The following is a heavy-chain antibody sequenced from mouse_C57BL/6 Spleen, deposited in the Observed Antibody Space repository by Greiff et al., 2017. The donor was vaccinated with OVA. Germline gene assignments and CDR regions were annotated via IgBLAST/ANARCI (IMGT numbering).Heavy chain of an antibody. Sequence: VKLQESGAELARPGASVKLSCKASGYTFTSYGISWVKQRTGQGLEWIGEIYPRSGNTYYNEKFKGKATLTADKSSSTAYMELRSLTSEDSAVYFCAREGDVGWFAYWGQGTLVTVSA. CDR3: AREGDVGWFAY. CDR2: IYPRSGNT. CDR1: GYTFTSYG. V-gene: IGHV1-81*01. J-gene: IGHJ3*01.